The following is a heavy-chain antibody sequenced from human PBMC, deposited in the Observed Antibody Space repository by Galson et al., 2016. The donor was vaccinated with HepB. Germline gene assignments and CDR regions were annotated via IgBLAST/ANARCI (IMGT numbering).Heavy chain of an antibody. CDR3: ARLRGDGYNFSEPYYFDC. V-gene: IGHV5-51*01. J-gene: IGHJ4*02. CDR1: GYSFTNYW. D-gene: IGHD5-24*01. CDR2: IYPGDSDT. Sequence: QSGAEVKKPGESLKISCKGSGYSFTNYWIAWVRQMPGKGLEWMGSIYPGDSDTRYSPSLQGQATISADKSISTASLQWSSLKASDTAMYFCARLRGDGYNFSEPYYFDCWGQGTLVTVSS.